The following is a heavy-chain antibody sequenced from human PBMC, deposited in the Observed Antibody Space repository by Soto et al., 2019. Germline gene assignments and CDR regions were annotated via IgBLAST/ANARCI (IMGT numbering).Heavy chain of an antibody. CDR2: IIPILGIA. J-gene: IGHJ5*02. V-gene: IGHV1-69*02. Sequence: QVQLVQSGAEVKKPGSSVKVSCKASGGTFSSYTISWVRQAPGQGLEWMGRIIPILGIANYAQKFQGRVTITADKSTSTAYMELSSLRSEDTAVYYCARAPNPIASGYPRPNWFDPWGQGTLVTVSS. CDR1: GGTFSSYT. D-gene: IGHD5-18*01. CDR3: ARAPNPIASGYPRPNWFDP.